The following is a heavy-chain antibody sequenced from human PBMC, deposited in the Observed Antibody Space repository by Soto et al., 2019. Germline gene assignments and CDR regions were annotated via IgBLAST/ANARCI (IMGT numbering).Heavy chain of an antibody. Sequence: PGGSLRLSCAASGFPFVNYAMNWVRQAPGKGLEWVSGLSGSGTSTYYADSVKGRFTISRDNSRDTLFLQMNSLTADDTAVYYCAKATTNGGWFNPFDSWGQGALVTVSS. CDR3: AKATTNGGWFNPFDS. J-gene: IGHJ4*02. D-gene: IGHD6-19*01. CDR1: GFPFVNYA. CDR2: LSGSGTST. V-gene: IGHV3-23*01.